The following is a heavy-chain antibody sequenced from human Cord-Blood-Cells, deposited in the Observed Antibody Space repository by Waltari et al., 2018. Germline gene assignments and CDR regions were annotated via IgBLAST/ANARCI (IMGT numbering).Heavy chain of an antibody. D-gene: IGHD3-10*01. V-gene: IGHV1-18*01. CDR2: ISAYNGNT. J-gene: IGHJ4*02. CDR3: ARESGWWGSGSYYNFDY. CDR1: GYTFTSYG. Sequence: QVQLVQSGAEVQKPGASVTVPCTDYGYTFTSYGLSWVGQAPGQGLEWMGWISAYNGNTNYAQKLQGRVTMTTDTSTSTAYMELRSLRSDDTAVYYCARESGWWGSGSYYNFDYWGQGTLVTVSS.